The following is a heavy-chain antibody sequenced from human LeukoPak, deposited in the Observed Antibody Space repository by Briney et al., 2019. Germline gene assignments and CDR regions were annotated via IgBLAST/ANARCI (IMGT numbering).Heavy chain of an antibody. J-gene: IGHJ4*02. CDR1: GFTFNNYA. D-gene: IGHD3-3*01. CDR2: ISGSGGRI. Sequence: GGSLRLSCAASGFTFNNYAMSWVRQAPGKGLEWVSAISGSGGRIYYADSVKGRFTISRDNSKNTLYLQMNSLRAEDTAVYYCASWYDFWSGYWSGTGYWGQGTLVTVSS. CDR3: ASWYDFWSGYWSGTGY. V-gene: IGHV3-23*01.